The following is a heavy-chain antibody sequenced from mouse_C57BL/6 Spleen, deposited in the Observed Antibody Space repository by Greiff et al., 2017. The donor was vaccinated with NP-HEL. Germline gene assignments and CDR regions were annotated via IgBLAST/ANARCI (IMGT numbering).Heavy chain of an antibody. D-gene: IGHD1-1*01. V-gene: IGHV1-76*01. J-gene: IGHJ2*01. CDR3: ARSPDYYGSSYFDY. CDR2: IYPGSGNT. Sequence: QVQLKESGAELVRPGASVKLSCKASGYTFTDYYINWVKQRPGQGLEWIARIYPGSGNTYYNEKFKGKATLTAEKSSSTAYMQLSSLTSEDSAVYFCARSPDYYGSSYFDYWGQGTTLTVSS. CDR1: GYTFTDYY.